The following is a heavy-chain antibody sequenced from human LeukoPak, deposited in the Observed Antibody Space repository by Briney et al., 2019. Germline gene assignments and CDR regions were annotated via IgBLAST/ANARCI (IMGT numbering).Heavy chain of an antibody. CDR1: GFTFSSYA. CDR3: ARVGIAAAGTHNFDY. Sequence: PPGGSLRLSCAASGFTFSSYAMHWVRQAPGKGLEWVAVISYDGSNKYYADSVKGRFTISRDNSKNTLYLQMNSLRAEDTAVYYCARVGIAAAGTHNFDYWGQGTLVTVSS. V-gene: IGHV3-30*04. D-gene: IGHD6-13*01. CDR2: ISYDGSNK. J-gene: IGHJ4*02.